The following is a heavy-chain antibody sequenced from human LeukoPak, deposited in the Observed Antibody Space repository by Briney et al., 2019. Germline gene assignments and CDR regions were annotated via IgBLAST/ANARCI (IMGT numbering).Heavy chain of an antibody. Sequence: GASVKVSCKASGGTFSTYSITWVRQAPGQGLEWMGRIIPILGVSNYAQKFQGRLTITADKSTSTAYMDLSSLRSEDTAVYYCASPGYSSGWSRAEYFQHWGQGTLVTVSS. D-gene: IGHD6-19*01. J-gene: IGHJ1*01. CDR2: IIPILGVS. CDR3: ASPGYSSGWSRAEYFQH. V-gene: IGHV1-69*02. CDR1: GGTFSTYS.